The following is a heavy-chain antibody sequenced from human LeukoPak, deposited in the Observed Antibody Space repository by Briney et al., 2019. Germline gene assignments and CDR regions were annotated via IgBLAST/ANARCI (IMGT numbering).Heavy chain of an antibody. J-gene: IGHJ4*02. CDR1: GGSISSYY. V-gene: IGHV4-59*08. D-gene: IGHD3-22*01. CDR2: IYYSGST. CDR3: ARYYYDSSGYYYFDY. Sequence: SETLSLTCIVSGGSISSYYWSWIRQPPGKGLEWIGSIYYSGSTNYNPFLKSRVTISVDTSKKQFSLKLSSVTAADTAVFYCARYYYDSSGYYYFDYWGQGTLVTVSS.